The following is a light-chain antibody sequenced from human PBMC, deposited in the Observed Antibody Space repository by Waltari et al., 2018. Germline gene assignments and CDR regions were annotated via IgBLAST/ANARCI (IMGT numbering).Light chain of an antibody. CDR2: GAS. CDR1: QSVNTN. V-gene: IGKV3-15*01. CDR3: QQYNDWPPIT. Sequence: EILMMQSPGTLTVSPVDTVTLSCRASQSVNTNLAWYQQKPGQAPRLLIYGASNRATGTPARFSGSGSGTEFSLAISGLQSEDFAVYYCQQYNDWPPITFGQGTRLEIK. J-gene: IGKJ5*01.